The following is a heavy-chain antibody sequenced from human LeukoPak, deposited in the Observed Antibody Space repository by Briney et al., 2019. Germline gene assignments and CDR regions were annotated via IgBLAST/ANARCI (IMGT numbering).Heavy chain of an antibody. CDR3: AKDSGYCDTTTCRLAN. Sequence: GGSVRLSCAASGFTFSIYVMSWVRQAPGKGLEWVSAISGSGGSTYYADSVKGRFTISRDNSKNTLYLQMNSLSVEDTALYYCAKDSGYCDTTTCRLANWGQGTLVTVSS. V-gene: IGHV3-23*01. D-gene: IGHD2-2*01. J-gene: IGHJ4*02. CDR2: ISGSGGST. CDR1: GFTFSIYV.